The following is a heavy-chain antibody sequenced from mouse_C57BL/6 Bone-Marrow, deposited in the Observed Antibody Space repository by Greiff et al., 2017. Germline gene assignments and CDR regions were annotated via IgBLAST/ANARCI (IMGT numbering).Heavy chain of an antibody. Sequence: QVQLQQSGAELAKPGASVKLSCKASGYTFTSYWMHWVKQRPGQGLEWIGYINPSSGYTKYNQKFKDKATLTADKSSSTAYMQLSILTYEDSAVYYCARYCYYYGGRVYYYAMDYWGQGTSVTVSS. CDR2: INPSSGYT. CDR1: GYTFTSYW. CDR3: ARYCYYYGGRVYYYAMDY. D-gene: IGHD1-1*01. V-gene: IGHV1-7*01. J-gene: IGHJ4*01.